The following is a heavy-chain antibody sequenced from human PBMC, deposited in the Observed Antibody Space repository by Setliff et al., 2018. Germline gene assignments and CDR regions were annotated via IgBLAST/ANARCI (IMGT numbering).Heavy chain of an antibody. CDR1: GDSMSFSY. V-gene: IGHV4-59*01. CDR3: ARYGSSGYSENYYFDY. Sequence: PSETLSLTCSVSGDSMSFSYWSWIRQPPGKGLEWIGYIYYSGSTDSHPSLKSRVSISIDTSKNQFSLNVRSVTAADTAIYYCARYGSSGYSENYYFDYWGQGTLVT. D-gene: IGHD3-22*01. CDR2: IYYSGST. J-gene: IGHJ4*02.